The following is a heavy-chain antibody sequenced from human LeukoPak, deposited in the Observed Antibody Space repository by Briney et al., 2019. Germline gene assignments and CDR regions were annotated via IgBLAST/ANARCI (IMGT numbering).Heavy chain of an antibody. CDR3: ARDYDSSAIGPQTGFDY. Sequence: SQTLSLTCTVSGGSISSGGYYWSWIRQHPGKGLEWIGYIYYSGSTYYNPSLKSRVTISVDTSKNQFSLKLSSVTAADTAVYYCARDYDSSAIGPQTGFDYWGQGTLVTVSS. J-gene: IGHJ4*02. D-gene: IGHD3-22*01. V-gene: IGHV4-31*03. CDR1: GGSISSGGYY. CDR2: IYYSGST.